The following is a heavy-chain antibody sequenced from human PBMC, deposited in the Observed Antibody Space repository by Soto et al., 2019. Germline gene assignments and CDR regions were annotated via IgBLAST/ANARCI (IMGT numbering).Heavy chain of an antibody. Sequence: QLQLQESGSGLVKPSQTLSLTCAVSGGSISSGGYSWSWIRQLPGKGLEWIGYIYHSGSTYYNPSLKSRVTISVDRSKNQFSLKLSSVTAADTAVYYCARAESGDAFDIWGKGTMVTVSS. CDR3: ARAESGDAFDI. CDR1: GGSISSGGYS. D-gene: IGHD3-10*01. CDR2: IYHSGST. J-gene: IGHJ3*02. V-gene: IGHV4-30-2*01.